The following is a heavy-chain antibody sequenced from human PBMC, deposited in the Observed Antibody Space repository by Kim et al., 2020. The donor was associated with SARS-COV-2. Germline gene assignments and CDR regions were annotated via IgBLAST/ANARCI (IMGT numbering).Heavy chain of an antibody. CDR3: ARHGSGAAAAGKGSLGYYYYGMDV. CDR2: IDPSDSYT. V-gene: IGHV5-10-1*01. J-gene: IGHJ6*02. D-gene: IGHD6-13*01. Sequence: GESLKISCKGSGYSFTSYWISWVRQMPGKGLEWMGRIDPSDSYTNYSPSFQGHVTISADKSISTAYLQWSSLKASDTAMYYCARHGSGAAAAGKGSLGYYYYGMDVWGQGTTVTVSS. CDR1: GYSFTSYW.